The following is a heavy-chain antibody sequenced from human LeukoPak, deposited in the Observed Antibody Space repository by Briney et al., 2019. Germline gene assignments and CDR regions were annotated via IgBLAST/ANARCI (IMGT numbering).Heavy chain of an antibody. Sequence: ASVKVSCKASGYTFTGYYMHWVRQAPGQGLEWMGWINPNSGGTNYAQKFQGWVTMTRDTSISTAYMELSRLRSDDTAVYYCARLSSGWRNDAFDIWGQGTMVTVSS. CDR1: GYTFTGYY. CDR3: ARLSSGWRNDAFDI. D-gene: IGHD6-19*01. V-gene: IGHV1-2*04. J-gene: IGHJ3*02. CDR2: INPNSGGT.